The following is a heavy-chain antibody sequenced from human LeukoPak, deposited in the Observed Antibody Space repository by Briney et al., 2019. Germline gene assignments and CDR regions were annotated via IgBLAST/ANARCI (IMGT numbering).Heavy chain of an antibody. J-gene: IGHJ4*02. CDR1: GGSISSSSYY. Sequence: SETLSLTCTVSGGSISSSSYYWSWIRQPAGKGLEWIGRIYTSGSTNYNPSLKSRVTISVDTSKNQFSLKLSSVTAADTAVYYCARDRRGVPDYWGQGTLVTVSS. CDR2: IYTSGST. V-gene: IGHV4-61*02. CDR3: ARDRRGVPDY. D-gene: IGHD3-10*01.